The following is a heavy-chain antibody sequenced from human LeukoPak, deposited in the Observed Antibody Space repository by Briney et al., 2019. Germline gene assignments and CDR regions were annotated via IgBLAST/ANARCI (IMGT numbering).Heavy chain of an antibody. V-gene: IGHV3-66*01. J-gene: IGHJ4*02. Sequence: PGGSLRLSCAASGFTVSSNYMSWVRQAPGKGLEWVSVIYSGGSTYYADSVKGRFTISRDNSKNTLYLQMNSLRAEDTAVYYCARDSSSGTTPFDYWGQGTLVTVSS. CDR1: GFTVSSNY. CDR2: IYSGGST. D-gene: IGHD4-17*01. CDR3: ARDSSSGTTPFDY.